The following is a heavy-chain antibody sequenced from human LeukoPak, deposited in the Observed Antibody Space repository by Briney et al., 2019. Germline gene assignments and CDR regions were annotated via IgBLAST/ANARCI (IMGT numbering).Heavy chain of an antibody. CDR3: ARASAVAGTRHY. J-gene: IGHJ4*02. CDR2: ISSSSSYR. CDR1: GFTFSSYS. Sequence: GGSLRLSCAASGFTFSSYSMNWVRQAPGKGLEWVSSISSSSSYRYYADSVKGRFTISRDNAKNSLYLQMNSLRAEDTAVYYCARASAVAGTRHYWGQGTLATVSS. V-gene: IGHV3-21*01. D-gene: IGHD6-19*01.